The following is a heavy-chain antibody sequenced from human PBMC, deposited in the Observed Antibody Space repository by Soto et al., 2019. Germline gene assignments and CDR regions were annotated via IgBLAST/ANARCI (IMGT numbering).Heavy chain of an antibody. CDR1: GGSFSSNP. D-gene: IGHD5-18*01. Sequence: QVQLVQSGSEVKKPGSSVKVSCKASGGSFSSNPISWVRQAPGQGLEWMAGIIPIFATVHYAQKFQGRVTITADESTSTAYMELTSLRSEDTDVYFCARGGRGYSSAPRYYFDYWGQGNLVTVS. CDR3: ARGGRGYSSAPRYYFDY. J-gene: IGHJ4*02. V-gene: IGHV1-69*01. CDR2: IIPIFATV.